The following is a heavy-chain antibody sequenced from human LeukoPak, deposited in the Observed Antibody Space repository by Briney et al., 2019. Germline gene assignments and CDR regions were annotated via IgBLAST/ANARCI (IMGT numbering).Heavy chain of an antibody. J-gene: IGHJ5*02. CDR2: ISAYNGNT. V-gene: IGHV1-18*01. CDR1: GYTFTTHG. Sequence: EASVKVSCKASGYTFTTHGIIWVRRAPGQGLEWMGWISAYNGNTNYAQKFQGRVSMTTDTSTSTAYMQLRSLRSDDTAVYYCARVDFDYVWGNYRYTSPPPAGWFDPWGQGTLVTVSS. D-gene: IGHD3-16*02. CDR3: ARVDFDYVWGNYRYTSPPPAGWFDP.